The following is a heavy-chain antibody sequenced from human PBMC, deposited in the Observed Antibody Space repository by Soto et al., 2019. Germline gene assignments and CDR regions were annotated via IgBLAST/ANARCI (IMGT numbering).Heavy chain of an antibody. D-gene: IGHD6-25*01. CDR3: TTGIAARTSHFDH. Sequence: GSLRLSCAVSGISFSAYGMHWVRQAPGKGLEWVAMISYDGNKSSYGDSVKGRFTISRDNSKNLLYVQMNSLRTEDTAVYYCTTGIAARTSHFDHWGQGTLVTVSS. V-gene: IGHV3-30*03. CDR1: GISFSAYG. CDR2: ISYDGNKS. J-gene: IGHJ4*02.